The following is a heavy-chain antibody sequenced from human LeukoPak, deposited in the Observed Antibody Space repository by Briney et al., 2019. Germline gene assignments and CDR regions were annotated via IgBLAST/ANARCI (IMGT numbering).Heavy chain of an antibody. D-gene: IGHD3-16*01. J-gene: IGHJ4*02. Sequence: PSETLSLTCAVYGGSFSGYYWSWIRQPPGKGLEWIGEINHSGSTNYNPSLKSRVTISVDTSKNQFSLKLSSVTAADTAVYYCARHRGGGSGSFDYWGQGTLVTVSS. CDR3: ARHRGGGSGSFDY. V-gene: IGHV4-34*01. CDR2: INHSGST. CDR1: GGSFSGYY.